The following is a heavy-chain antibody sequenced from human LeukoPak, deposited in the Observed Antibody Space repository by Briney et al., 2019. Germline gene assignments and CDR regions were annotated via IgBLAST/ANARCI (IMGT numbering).Heavy chain of an antibody. D-gene: IGHD5-24*01. CDR2: IRSKAYGGTT. V-gene: IGHV3-49*04. Sequence: GGSLRLSCTASGFTFGDNAMSWVRQALGKGLEWVGFIRSKAYGGTTEYAASVKGRFTISRDDSKSIAYLQMNSLKTEDTAVYYCTSRWLQFDYWGQGTLVTVSS. J-gene: IGHJ4*02. CDR1: GFTFGDNA. CDR3: TSRWLQFDY.